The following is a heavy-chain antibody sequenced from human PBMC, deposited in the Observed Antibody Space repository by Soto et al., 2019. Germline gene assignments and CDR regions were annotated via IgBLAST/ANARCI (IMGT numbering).Heavy chain of an antibody. J-gene: IGHJ4*02. D-gene: IGHD3-22*01. CDR1: GGSISSSSYY. V-gene: IGHV4-39*01. Sequence: ASETLSLTCTVSGGSISSSSYYWGWIRQPPGKGLEWIGSIYYSGSTHYNPSLKSRVTISVDTSKNQFSLKLSSVTAADTAVYYCARQYYYDSSGYPRFDYWGQGTLVTVSS. CDR2: IYYSGST. CDR3: ARQYYYDSSGYPRFDY.